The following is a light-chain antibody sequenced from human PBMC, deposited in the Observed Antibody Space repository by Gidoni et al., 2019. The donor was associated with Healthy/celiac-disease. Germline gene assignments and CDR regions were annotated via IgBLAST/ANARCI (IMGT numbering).Light chain of an antibody. CDR3: QQYNNWPPIT. V-gene: IGKV3-15*01. CDR2: CAS. Sequence: EIVMTQSPATLSVSPGERATLSCRASQSVNSNLSWYQQKPCQAPRLLIYCASTRATGIPARFSGSGSGTEFTLTISSLQSEDFAVYYCQQYNNWPPITFGQGTRLEIK. CDR1: QSVNSN. J-gene: IGKJ5*01.